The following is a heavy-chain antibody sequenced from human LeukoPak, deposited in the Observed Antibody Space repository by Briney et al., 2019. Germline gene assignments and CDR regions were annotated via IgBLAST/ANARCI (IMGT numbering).Heavy chain of an antibody. CDR1: GGSISSYY. V-gene: IGHV4-4*07. Sequence: PSETLSLTCTVSGGSISSYYWSWIRQPAGKGLEWIGRIYTSGSTNYNPSLKSRVTMSVDTSKNQFSLKLSSVTAADTAVYYCARDHRLEQRPSLYYYYYMDVWGKGTMVTVPS. CDR2: IYTSGST. CDR3: ARDHRLEQRPSLYYYYYMDV. J-gene: IGHJ6*03. D-gene: IGHD1/OR15-1a*01.